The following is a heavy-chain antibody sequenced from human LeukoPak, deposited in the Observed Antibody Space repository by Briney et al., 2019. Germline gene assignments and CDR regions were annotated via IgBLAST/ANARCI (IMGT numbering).Heavy chain of an antibody. Sequence: GGSLRLSCAASGFTFSTYSMNWVRQAPGKGLEWVSSISSSSSYIYYADSVKGRFTISRDNAKNSLYLQMNSLRAEDTAAYYCARANDFWSGYSSGYYGMDVWGQGTTVTVSS. CDR1: GFTFSTYS. V-gene: IGHV3-21*01. J-gene: IGHJ6*02. CDR2: ISSSSSYI. CDR3: ARANDFWSGYSSGYYGMDV. D-gene: IGHD3-3*01.